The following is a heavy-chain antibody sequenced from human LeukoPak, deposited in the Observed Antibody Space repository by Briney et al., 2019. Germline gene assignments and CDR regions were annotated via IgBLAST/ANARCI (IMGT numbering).Heavy chain of an antibody. CDR3: ARGRNSVYYFNVVAPSYFDY. Sequence: ASVKVSCKASGYTLTGYYMHWVRQAPGQGLEWMGRINPNSGGPNYAQKFQGRVTMTRDTPINTAYMDLSRLRSDDTAVYYCARGRNSVYYFNVVAPSYFDYWGQGTLVTVSS. CDR1: GYTLTGYY. D-gene: IGHD3-22*01. CDR2: INPNSGGP. V-gene: IGHV1-2*06. J-gene: IGHJ4*02.